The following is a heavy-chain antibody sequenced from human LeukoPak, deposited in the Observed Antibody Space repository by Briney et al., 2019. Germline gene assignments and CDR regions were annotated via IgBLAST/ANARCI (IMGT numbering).Heavy chain of an antibody. Sequence: GSLRLSCAASGFTFSSAWMSWVRQAPGKGLEWVGRIISKTDGGTTDYAAPVKGRFTISRDDSKNTLFLQMNSLKTEDTAVYYCTTGSSTTGTWSFWGQGTLVTVSS. V-gene: IGHV3-15*01. CDR2: IISKTDGGTT. J-gene: IGHJ4*02. CDR3: TTGSSTTGTWSF. D-gene: IGHD1-1*01. CDR1: GFTFSSAW.